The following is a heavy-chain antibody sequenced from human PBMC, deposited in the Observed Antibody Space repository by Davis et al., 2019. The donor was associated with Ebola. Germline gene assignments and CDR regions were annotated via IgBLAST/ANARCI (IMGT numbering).Heavy chain of an antibody. J-gene: IGHJ5*02. D-gene: IGHD3-22*01. CDR2: IYYSGST. CDR3: ARPKEYYYDSSGYYEHNWFDP. V-gene: IGHV4-39*01. CDR1: GGSISSSSYY. Sequence: MPSETLSLTCTVSGGSISSSSYYWGWIRQPPGKGLEWIGSIYYSGSTYYNPSLKSRVTISVDTSKNQFSLKLSSVTAADTAVYYCARPKEYYYDSSGYYEHNWFDPWGQGTLVTVSS.